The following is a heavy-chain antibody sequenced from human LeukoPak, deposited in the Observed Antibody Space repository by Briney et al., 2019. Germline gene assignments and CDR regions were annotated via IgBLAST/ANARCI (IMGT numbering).Heavy chain of an antibody. V-gene: IGHV3-66*01. D-gene: IGHD3-22*01. CDR3: ARSIFPMDYYDSSGYYYYFDY. CDR2: IYSGGST. CDR1: GFTVSSNY. J-gene: IGHJ4*02. Sequence: GGSLRLSCAASGFTVSSNYMSWVRQAPGKGLEWVSVIYSGGSTYYADSVKGRFTISRDNSKNTLYLQMNSLRAEDTAVYYCARSIFPMDYYDSSGYYYYFDYWGQGTLVTVSS.